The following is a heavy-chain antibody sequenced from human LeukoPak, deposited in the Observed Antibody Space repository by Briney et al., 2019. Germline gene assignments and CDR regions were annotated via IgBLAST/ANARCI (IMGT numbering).Heavy chain of an antibody. V-gene: IGHV4-4*07. CDR1: GGSISSYY. D-gene: IGHD6-19*01. J-gene: IGHJ4*02. CDR3: ARHKTMAGFDY. CDR2: IYTSGST. Sequence: SETLSLTCTVSGGSISSYYWSWIRQPAGKGLEWIGRIYTSGSTNYNPSLKSRVTMSVDTSNNQCSMKLTSVTAADTAVYYCARHKTMAGFDYWGQGTLVTVAS.